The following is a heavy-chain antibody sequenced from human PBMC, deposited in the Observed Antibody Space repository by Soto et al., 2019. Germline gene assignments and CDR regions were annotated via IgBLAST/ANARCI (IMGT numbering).Heavy chain of an antibody. CDR2: ISYDGSNK. Sequence: QVQLVESGGGVVQPGRSLRLSCAASGLTFSSYAMHWVRQATGKGLEWVAVISYDGSNKNYADYVKGRFTISRDNYKNTLYLQMNSLRAEDTAVYYCSGAPPAVAGTFGDYWGQGTLVTVSS. CDR1: GLTFSSYA. CDR3: SGAPPAVAGTFGDY. D-gene: IGHD6-19*01. J-gene: IGHJ4*02. V-gene: IGHV3-30-3*01.